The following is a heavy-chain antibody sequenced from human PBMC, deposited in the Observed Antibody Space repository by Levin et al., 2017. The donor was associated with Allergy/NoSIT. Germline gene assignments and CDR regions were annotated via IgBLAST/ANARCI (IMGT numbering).Heavy chain of an antibody. Sequence: GESLKISCAASGFTFSSYWMSWVRQAPGKGLEWVANIKQDGSEKYYVDSVKGRFTISRDNAKNSLYLQMNSLRAEDTAVYYCAISYYDSSGYLEYFQHWGQGTLVTVSS. D-gene: IGHD3-22*01. CDR2: IKQDGSEK. CDR3: AISYYDSSGYLEYFQH. CDR1: GFTFSSYW. V-gene: IGHV3-7*01. J-gene: IGHJ1*01.